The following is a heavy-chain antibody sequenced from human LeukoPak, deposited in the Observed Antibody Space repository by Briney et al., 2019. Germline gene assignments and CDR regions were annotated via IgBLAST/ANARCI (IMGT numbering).Heavy chain of an antibody. D-gene: IGHD6-13*01. V-gene: IGHV3-33*01. CDR1: GFTFSGYV. CDR3: ARVAPIYSSSLYYLDS. CDR2: IWYDGSNK. Sequence: GGSLRLSCAASGFTFSGYVMHWVRQAPGKGLDWVAVIWYDGSNKYYGDAVKGRFTISRDNSKNTLYLQMNSLRAEDTAVYYCARVAPIYSSSLYYLDSWGQGTLVTVSS. J-gene: IGHJ4*02.